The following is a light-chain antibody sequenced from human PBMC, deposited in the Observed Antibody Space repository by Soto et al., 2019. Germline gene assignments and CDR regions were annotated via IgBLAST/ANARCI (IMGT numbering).Light chain of an antibody. J-gene: IGKJ4*01. CDR1: QTISDW. V-gene: IGKV1-5*03. CDR2: RAS. CDR3: QQYNIYPLT. Sequence: DIQMTQSPSTLSASVGDRVTITCRASQTISDWLAWYQQTPGKAPKLLIYRASTLESGVPSRFSGSGSGTQITLPLSSLQPDDFATYYCQQYNIYPLTFGGGTKLEVK.